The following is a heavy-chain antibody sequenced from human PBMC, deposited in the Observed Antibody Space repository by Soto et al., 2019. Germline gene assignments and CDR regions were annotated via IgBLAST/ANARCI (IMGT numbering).Heavy chain of an antibody. CDR1: GFTFSSYA. CDR2: IDGSGRNT. Sequence: GGSLRLSCAASGFTFSSYAMSWVRQVPGKGLEWVSGIDGSGRNTYYADSVKGRFTISRDNSKNTLSVQMNGLRVEDTALYYCAKDGGSVCSGGTCYFQAPDYWGQGTLVTVSS. V-gene: IGHV3-23*01. CDR3: AKDGGSVCSGGTCYFQAPDY. D-gene: IGHD2-15*01. J-gene: IGHJ4*02.